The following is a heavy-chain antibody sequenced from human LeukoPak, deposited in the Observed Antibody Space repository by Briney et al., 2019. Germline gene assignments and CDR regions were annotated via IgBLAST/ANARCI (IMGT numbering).Heavy chain of an antibody. J-gene: IGHJ4*02. CDR1: GGSISSYY. V-gene: IGHV4-59*04. CDR3: AYGDYVNY. CDR2: IYHSGST. Sequence: SETLSLTCTVSGGSISSYYWSWIRQSPGKGLEWIGSIYHSGSTYYNPSLKSRVTISVDTSKNQFSLKLSSVTAADTAVYYCAYGDYVNYWGQGTLVTVSS. D-gene: IGHD4-17*01.